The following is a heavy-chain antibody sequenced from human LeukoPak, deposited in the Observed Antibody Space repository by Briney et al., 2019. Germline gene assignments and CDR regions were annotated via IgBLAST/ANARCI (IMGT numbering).Heavy chain of an antibody. D-gene: IGHD3-10*01. J-gene: IGHJ4*02. Sequence: GGSLRLSCAASGFTFSDYYMSWIRQAPGKGLEWGSYISSSGSTIYYAGSVKGRFTISRDNAKNSLYPQMNSLRAEDTAVYYCASQPKLLWFGVAWTWGQGTLVTVSS. CDR3: ASQPKLLWFGVAWT. V-gene: IGHV3-11*01. CDR2: ISSSGSTI. CDR1: GFTFSDYY.